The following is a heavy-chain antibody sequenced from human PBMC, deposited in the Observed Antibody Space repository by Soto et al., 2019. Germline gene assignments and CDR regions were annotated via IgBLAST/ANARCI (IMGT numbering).Heavy chain of an antibody. CDR2: IWYDGSNA. CDR3: ASVSPFKDYATLTGYHRFDY. Sequence: QVQLVESGGGVVQPGRSLRLSCATSRFSFSSFGMHWVRQAPGKGLEWVALIWYDGSNAYYADSVKGRFTISRATSKNTLYLQMDSVRAEDTAVYYCASVSPFKDYATLTGYHRFDYWGPGTLVTVSS. J-gene: IGHJ4*02. D-gene: IGHD3-9*01. V-gene: IGHV3-33*01. CDR1: RFSFSSFG.